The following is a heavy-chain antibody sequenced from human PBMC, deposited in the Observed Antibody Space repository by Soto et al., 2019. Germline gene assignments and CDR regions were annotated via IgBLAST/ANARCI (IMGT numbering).Heavy chain of an antibody. CDR3: IRRNSSPDDFDS. CDR1: GSTFSGSA. D-gene: IGHD6-6*01. V-gene: IGHV3-73*02. Sequence: EVQLVESGGGLVQPGGSLKLSCAASGSTFSGSAMHWVRQTSGRGLEWVGRIRSKAFTYATAYGASVKGRFTISRDDSRNTAYLQMNSLKTEDTAVYYCIRRNSSPDDFDSWGQGTLVTVSS. CDR2: IRSKAFTYAT. J-gene: IGHJ4*02.